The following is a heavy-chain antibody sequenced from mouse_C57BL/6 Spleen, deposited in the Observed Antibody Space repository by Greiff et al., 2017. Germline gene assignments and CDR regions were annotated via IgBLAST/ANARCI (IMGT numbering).Heavy chain of an antibody. CDR1: GYTFTSYG. Sequence: QVQLQQSGAELARPGASVKLSCKASGYTFTSYGISWVKQRTGQGLEWIGQIYPGDGDTNYNGKFKGKATLTADKSSSTAYMQLSSLTSEDSAVYFCARAYYGRAWFAYWGQGTLVTVSA. V-gene: IGHV1-81*01. D-gene: IGHD1-1*01. J-gene: IGHJ3*01. CDR3: ARAYYGRAWFAY. CDR2: IYPGDGDT.